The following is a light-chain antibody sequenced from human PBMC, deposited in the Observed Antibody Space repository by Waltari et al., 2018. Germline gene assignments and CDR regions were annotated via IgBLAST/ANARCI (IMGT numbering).Light chain of an antibody. V-gene: IGKV1-9*01. CDR2: AAS. J-gene: IGKJ4*01. CDR3: QQLKSYPIT. CDR1: QVILGY. Sequence: TQLTQSPSSLAASVGERVTLSCRTSQVILGYLSWFQQKPGKAPKLLIYAASTLQSGVPSRFSGSGSGMDFNITISNLQPEDFATYYCQQLKSYPITFGGGTKVEIK.